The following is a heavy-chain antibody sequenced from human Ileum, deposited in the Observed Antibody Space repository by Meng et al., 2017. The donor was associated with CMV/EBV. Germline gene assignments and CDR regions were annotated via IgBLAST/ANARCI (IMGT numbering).Heavy chain of an antibody. CDR2: ISTSTGNT. J-gene: IGHJ4*02. V-gene: IGHV1-18*01. Sequence: SGDSFQSHAIAWVRQATGQGLEWMGWISTSTGNTVYAQNLQGRITMTADTATSTADMELRSLRSDDTAVYFCARYHYDISGYYRRFDYWGQGTLVTVSS. CDR1: GDSFQSHA. D-gene: IGHD3-22*01. CDR3: ARYHYDISGYYRRFDY.